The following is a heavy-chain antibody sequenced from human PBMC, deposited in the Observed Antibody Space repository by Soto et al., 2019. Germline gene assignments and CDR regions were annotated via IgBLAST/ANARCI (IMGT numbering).Heavy chain of an antibody. D-gene: IGHD2-21*02. CDR1: GFSFTNFA. Sequence: GGSLRLSCAASGFSFTNFAMSWVRQAPGKGLEWVAGIGASGDITWYADSVKGRLSISRDNSKSTLYLQLNSLRFEDTAVYYCAKDDFTDRGDDYFDYWGPGTLVTVSS. CDR2: IGASGDIT. J-gene: IGHJ4*02. V-gene: IGHV3-23*01. CDR3: AKDDFTDRGDDYFDY.